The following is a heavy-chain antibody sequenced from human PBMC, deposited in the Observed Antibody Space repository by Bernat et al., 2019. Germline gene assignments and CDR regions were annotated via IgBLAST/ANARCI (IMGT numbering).Heavy chain of an antibody. CDR1: GFTFSSYA. V-gene: IGHV3-23*01. CDR2: ISGSGGST. Sequence: EVQLLESGGGLVQPGGSLRLSCAASGFTFSSYAMSWVRQAPGKGLGWVSAISGSGGSTYYADSVTGRFTISRDNSKNTLYLQMNSLRAEDTAVYYCATFNVAATFLGAFDIWGQGTMVTVSS. D-gene: IGHD2-15*01. J-gene: IGHJ3*02. CDR3: ATFNVAATFLGAFDI.